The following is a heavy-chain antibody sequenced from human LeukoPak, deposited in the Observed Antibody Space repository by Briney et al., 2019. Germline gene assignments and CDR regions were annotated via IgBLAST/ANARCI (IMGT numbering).Heavy chain of an antibody. CDR1: VGSISRSSYY. V-gene: IGHV4-39*02. CDR2: IYYDGNT. CDR3: STPGLARAY. D-gene: IGHD1-14*01. Sequence: PEALSLSCALPVGSISRSSYYWGWIRQPPGKGLEWIRNIYYDGNTYYNASPKSRSTITGDTAKNHLSLIQSTGTAADTAVYYCSTPGLARAYWGQGTLVTVSS. J-gene: IGHJ4*02.